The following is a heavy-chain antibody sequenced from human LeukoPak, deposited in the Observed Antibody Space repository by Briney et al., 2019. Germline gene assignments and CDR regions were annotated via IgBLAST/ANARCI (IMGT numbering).Heavy chain of an antibody. Sequence: GGSLRLSCAASGFTFSSYAMSWVRQAPGKGLEWVAVISYDGSNKYYADSVKGRFTISRDNSKNTLYLQMNSLRAEDTAVYYCAREWDLKLAFDIWGQGTMVTVSS. V-gene: IGHV3-30-3*01. J-gene: IGHJ3*02. CDR1: GFTFSSYA. CDR3: AREWDLKLAFDI. D-gene: IGHD1-26*01. CDR2: ISYDGSNK.